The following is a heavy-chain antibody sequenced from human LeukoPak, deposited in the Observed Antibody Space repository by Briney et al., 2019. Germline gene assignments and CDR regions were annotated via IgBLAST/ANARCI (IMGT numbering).Heavy chain of an antibody. CDR2: IYYDGRT. J-gene: IGHJ4*02. Sequence: SETLSLTCTVPGGSISSYYCSWIRQPPGKGLEWIGYIYYDGRTNYNPSLKSRVTMSVDTSKNQFSLRLSSVTAADTAVYYCARGVAAAGTHFDYWGQGTPVTVSS. CDR3: ARGVAAAGTHFDY. D-gene: IGHD6-13*01. CDR1: GGSISSYY. V-gene: IGHV4-59*01.